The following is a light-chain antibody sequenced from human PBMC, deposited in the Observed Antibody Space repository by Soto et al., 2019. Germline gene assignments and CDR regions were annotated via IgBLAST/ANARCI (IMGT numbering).Light chain of an antibody. V-gene: IGKV1-5*03. CDR3: QHYKSYPWT. J-gene: IGKJ1*01. Sequence: DIQMTKSPSTMAAAVGDRGTITCLASQSIDSWLAWYQQKPGKAPKFLMYKASNLESGVPSRFSGSGSETEFTLTISSLQPDDFAIYYCQHYKSYPWTFGQGTKVDI. CDR1: QSIDSW. CDR2: KAS.